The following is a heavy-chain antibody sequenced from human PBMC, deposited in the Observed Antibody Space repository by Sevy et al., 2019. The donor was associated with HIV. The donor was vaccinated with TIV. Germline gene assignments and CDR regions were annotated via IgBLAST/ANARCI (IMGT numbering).Heavy chain of an antibody. Sequence: GGSLRLSCAASGFTFSSYAMSWVRQAPGKGLEWVSAISGSGGSTYYAASVKGRFTISRDNSKNTLYLQMNSLRAEDTAVYYCAKDDRIAVAGLIAFDIWGQGTMVTVSS. V-gene: IGHV3-23*01. CDR1: GFTFSSYA. CDR2: ISGSGGST. J-gene: IGHJ3*02. CDR3: AKDDRIAVAGLIAFDI. D-gene: IGHD6-19*01.